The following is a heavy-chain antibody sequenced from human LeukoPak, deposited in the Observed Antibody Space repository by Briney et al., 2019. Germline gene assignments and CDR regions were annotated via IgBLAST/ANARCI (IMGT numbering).Heavy chain of an antibody. J-gene: IGHJ4*02. CDR2: ISGSGDNT. V-gene: IGHV3-23*01. D-gene: IGHD6-25*01. Sequence: GGSLRLSCAASGFTFSSYAMSWVRQVPGKGPEWVSVISGSGDNTYYADSVKGRFTISRDNSKNTLYLQMNSLRVEDTAVYYCAKGSAASRPYYFDSWGQGTLVTVSS. CDR1: GFTFSSYA. CDR3: AKGSAASRPYYFDS.